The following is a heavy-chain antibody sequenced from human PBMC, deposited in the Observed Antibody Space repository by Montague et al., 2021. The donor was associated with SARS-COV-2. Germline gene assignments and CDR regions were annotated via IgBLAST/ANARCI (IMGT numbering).Heavy chain of an antibody. CDR2: IYSGGSST. Sequence: SLRLSCAASGFTFSSYAMSWVRQAPGKGLEWVSVIYSGGSSTYYADSATGRFTISRDNSKNTLYLQMNSMRAEVTAVNYCAKDAWAAATEQAYYYNGMDVWGQGTTVTVSS. CDR1: GFTFSSYA. V-gene: IGHV3-23*03. J-gene: IGHJ6*02. D-gene: IGHD2-2*01. CDR3: AKDAWAAATEQAYYYNGMDV.